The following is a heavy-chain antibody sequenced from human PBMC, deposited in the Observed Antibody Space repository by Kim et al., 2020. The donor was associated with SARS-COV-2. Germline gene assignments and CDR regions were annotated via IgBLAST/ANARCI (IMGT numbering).Heavy chain of an antibody. CDR2: IDPSDSYT. CDR1: GYSFTSYW. J-gene: IGHJ6*02. CDR3: ARRKRNYYYGMDV. V-gene: IGHV5-10-1*01. Sequence: GESLKISCKGSGYSFTSYWIGWVRQMPGKGLEWMGRIDPSDSYTNYSPSFQGHVTISADKSLSTAYLQWSSLTASDTAMYYCARRKRNYYYGMDVWGQGTTVIVSS.